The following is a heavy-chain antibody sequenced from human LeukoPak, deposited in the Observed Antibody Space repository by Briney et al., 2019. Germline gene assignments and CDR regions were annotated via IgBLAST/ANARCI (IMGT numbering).Heavy chain of an antibody. CDR3: AKLRTAMVYYFDY. CDR2: ISGSGGST. V-gene: IGHV3-23*01. Sequence: PGGSLRLSCAASGFTFSSYWMHWVRQAPGKGLEWVSAISGSGGSTYYADSVKGRFTISRDNSKNTLYLQMNSLRAEDTAVYYCAKLRTAMVYYFDYWGQGTLVTVSS. D-gene: IGHD2-21*02. CDR1: GFTFSSYW. J-gene: IGHJ4*02.